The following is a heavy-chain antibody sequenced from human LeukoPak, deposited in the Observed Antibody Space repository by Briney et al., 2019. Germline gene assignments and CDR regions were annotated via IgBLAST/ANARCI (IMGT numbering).Heavy chain of an antibody. V-gene: IGHV3-21*05. Sequence: GGSLRLSCVGSGFNFRTYNLNWVRQAPGKGLEWVSDISGSSSYTDYADSVKGRFTISKDNANSSVFLQMDSLRAEDTAVYYCAKGHNSGYYLKYWGQGTLVTVSS. CDR3: AKGHNSGYYLKY. D-gene: IGHD3-22*01. CDR1: GFNFRTYN. CDR2: ISGSSSYT. J-gene: IGHJ4*02.